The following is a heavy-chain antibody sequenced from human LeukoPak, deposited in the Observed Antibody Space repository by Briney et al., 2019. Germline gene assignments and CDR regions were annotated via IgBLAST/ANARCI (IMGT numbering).Heavy chain of an antibody. CDR1: GFSFSDYY. J-gene: IGHJ6*02. D-gene: IGHD3-16*01. CDR2: ISNSGGTI. Sequence: GGSLRLSCAASGFSFSDYYMSWVRQAPGKALEWVAYISNSGGTIFYADSVKGRFTVSRDNAKNSLYLQMSNLRAEDTAVYFCARGGGLDVWGQGATVTVSS. V-gene: IGHV3-11*01. CDR3: ARGGGLDV.